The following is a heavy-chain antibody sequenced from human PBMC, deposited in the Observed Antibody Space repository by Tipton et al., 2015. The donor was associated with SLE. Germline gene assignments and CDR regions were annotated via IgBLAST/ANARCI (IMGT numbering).Heavy chain of an antibody. J-gene: IGHJ4*02. V-gene: IGHV3-53*05. D-gene: IGHD3-10*01. CDR3: AKDGIAMFQGRYY. CDR1: GFTVSSNY. Sequence: SLRLSCAASGFTVSSNYMSWVRQAPGKGLEWVSVIYSGGSTYYADSVKGRFTISRDNSKNTPYLQMNSLRAEDTAVYYCAKDGIAMFQGRYYWGQGTLVSVSS. CDR2: IYSGGST.